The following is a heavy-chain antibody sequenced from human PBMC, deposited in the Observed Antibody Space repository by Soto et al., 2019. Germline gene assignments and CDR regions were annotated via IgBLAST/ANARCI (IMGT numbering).Heavy chain of an antibody. CDR2: ISGSGGST. V-gene: IGHV3-23*01. CDR1: GFTFSSYA. Sequence: EVQLLESGGGLVQPGGSLRLSCAASGFTFSSYAMSWVRQAPGKGLEWVSAISGSGGSTYYADSVKGRFTISRDNSKNTMYLQMNSLRAEDTAVYYCAKDEGRQWLVHSFDYWGQGTLVTVSS. D-gene: IGHD6-19*01. CDR3: AKDEGRQWLVHSFDY. J-gene: IGHJ4*02.